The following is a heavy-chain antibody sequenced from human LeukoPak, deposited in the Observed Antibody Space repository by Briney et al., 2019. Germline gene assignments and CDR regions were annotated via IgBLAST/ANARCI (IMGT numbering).Heavy chain of an antibody. CDR2: IIPIFGTA. CDR1: GGTFSSYA. Sequence: SVKVSCKASGGTFSSYAISWARQAPGQGLEWMGGIIPIFGTANYAQKFQGRVTITADESTSTAYMELSSLRSEDTAVYYCARDPEAQYYDFWRGYFDYWGQGTLVTVSS. CDR3: ARDPEAQYYDFWRGYFDY. V-gene: IGHV1-69*13. J-gene: IGHJ4*02. D-gene: IGHD3-3*01.